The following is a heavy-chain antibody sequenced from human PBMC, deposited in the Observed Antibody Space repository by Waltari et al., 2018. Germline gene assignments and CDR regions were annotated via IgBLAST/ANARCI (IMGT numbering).Heavy chain of an antibody. J-gene: IGHJ4*02. D-gene: IGHD3-16*01. CDR2: IKSKTDGGTP. Sequence: EVQLVESGGGLVKPGGSLRLSCAASGFTFSNAWMSWVRQAPGKGLEWVGRIKSKTDGGTPDYAAPVKGRFTISRDDSTNTLYLQMNSLKTEDTAVYYCTTVTGSLGENYWGQGTLVTVSS. CDR1: GFTFSNAW. CDR3: TTVTGSLGENY. V-gene: IGHV3-15*01.